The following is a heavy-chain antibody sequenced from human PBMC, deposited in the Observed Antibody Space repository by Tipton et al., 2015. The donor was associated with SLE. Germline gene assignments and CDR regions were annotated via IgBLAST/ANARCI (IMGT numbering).Heavy chain of an antibody. CDR1: GGSISSYY. J-gene: IGHJ4*02. Sequence: TLSLTCTVSGGSISSYYWSWIRQPPGKGLEWIGYIYYSGSTSYNPSLKSRVTVSIDTSKNQFSVKLTSVTAADTAMYYCASQNGEGYCSGGSCPGDWGQGTLVTVSS. V-gene: IGHV4-59*01. D-gene: IGHD2-15*01. CDR3: ASQNGEGYCSGGSCPGD. CDR2: IYYSGST.